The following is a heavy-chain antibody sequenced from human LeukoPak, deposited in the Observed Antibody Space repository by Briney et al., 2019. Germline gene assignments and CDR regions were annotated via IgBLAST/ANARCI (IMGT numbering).Heavy chain of an antibody. CDR2: FDPEDGET. D-gene: IGHD2-15*01. V-gene: IGHV1-24*01. Sequence: GTSVKVSCKVSGYTLTELSMHWVRQAPGKGLEWMGGFDPEDGETIYAQKFQGRVTMTEDTSTDTAYMELSSLRSEDTAVYYCARGVDSPDYYFYGMDVWGQGTTVTVSS. CDR1: GYTLTELS. CDR3: ARGVDSPDYYFYGMDV. J-gene: IGHJ6*02.